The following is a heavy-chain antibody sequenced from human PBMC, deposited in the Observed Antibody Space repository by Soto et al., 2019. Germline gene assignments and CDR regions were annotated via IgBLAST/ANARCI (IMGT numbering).Heavy chain of an antibody. Sequence: SETLSLTCTVSGGSVSSGDYYWSWIRQPPGKGLEWIGHIYNSGSTYNNPSLQSRVTMSVDTSKNQFSLRLNSVTAADTAVYYCAKDGNIYTSGWYAPSLDYWGQGTLVTVSS. CDR2: IYNSGST. J-gene: IGHJ4*02. V-gene: IGHV4-30-4*01. D-gene: IGHD6-13*01. CDR1: GGSVSSGDYY. CDR3: AKDGNIYTSGWYAPSLDY.